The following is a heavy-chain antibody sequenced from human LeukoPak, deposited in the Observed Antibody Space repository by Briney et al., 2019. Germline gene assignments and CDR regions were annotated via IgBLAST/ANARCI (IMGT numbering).Heavy chain of an antibody. CDR2: ISSSSYYI. V-gene: IGHV3-21*01. Sequence: PGGSLRLSCADSTFTLSTYNMNWVRQAPGKGLEWVSSISSSSYYIYYADSVKGRFTISRDNAKNSLYLQMNSLRADDTAVYYCARGGAAAGMMDWFDPWGQGTLVTVSS. CDR1: TFTLSTYN. CDR3: ARGGAAAGMMDWFDP. J-gene: IGHJ5*02. D-gene: IGHD6-13*01.